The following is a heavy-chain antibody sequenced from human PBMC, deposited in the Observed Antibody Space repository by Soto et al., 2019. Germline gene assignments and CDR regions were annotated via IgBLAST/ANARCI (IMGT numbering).Heavy chain of an antibody. CDR2: IDAGNGKT. V-gene: IGHV1-3*01. D-gene: IGHD2-2*02. J-gene: IGHJ4*02. CDR3: ARAGDDCSTTNCYMIEY. Sequence: ASVKVSCKASGYTFTTYAMHWVRQAPGQRLEWMGWIDAGNGKTKYSQKFQGRVTITRDTSATTVYMELSSLRSEDTAVYYCARAGDDCSTTNCYMIEYWGQGTLVTV. CDR1: GYTFTTYA.